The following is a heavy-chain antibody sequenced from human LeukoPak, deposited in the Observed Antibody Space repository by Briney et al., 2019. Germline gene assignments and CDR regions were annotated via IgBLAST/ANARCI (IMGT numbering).Heavy chain of an antibody. V-gene: IGHV4-61*02. CDR1: GGSISSGSYY. CDR3: ARENHRGNFDY. Sequence: SQTLSLTCTVSGGSISSGSYYWSWIRQPAGKGLEWIGRMYTSGSTDYNPSLKSRVTISVDTSRTRLFLKLSSVTAADTALYCCARENHRGNFDYWGQGTLVTVSS. D-gene: IGHD1-14*01. J-gene: IGHJ4*02. CDR2: MYTSGST.